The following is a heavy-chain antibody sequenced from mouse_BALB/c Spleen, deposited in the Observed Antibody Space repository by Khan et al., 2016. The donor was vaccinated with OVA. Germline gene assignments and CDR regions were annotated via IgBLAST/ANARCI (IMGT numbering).Heavy chain of an antibody. V-gene: IGHV3-1*02. CDR2: IYYSGSI. J-gene: IGHJ4*01. D-gene: IGHD2-1*01. CDR3: ARDGNYMDY. Sequence: EVQLQESGPDLVKPSQSLSLTCTVTGYSITSGYSWHWIRQFPGNKLEWMASIYYSGSINYNPSLKSRISITRDTSKNQFFLQLQSVTTEDTATYYCARDGNYMDYWGQGTSVTVSS. CDR1: GYSITSGYS.